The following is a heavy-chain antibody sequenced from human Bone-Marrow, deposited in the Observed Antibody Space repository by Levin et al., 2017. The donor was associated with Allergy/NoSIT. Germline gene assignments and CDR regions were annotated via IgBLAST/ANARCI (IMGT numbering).Heavy chain of an antibody. D-gene: IGHD3-16*01. J-gene: IGHJ4*02. CDR1: GASITSADYY. CDR2: IFYTGTT. CDR3: VRGAYFIDSDRRLDY. V-gene: IGHV4-30-4*01. Sequence: SETLSLTCSVSGASITSADYYWTWVRQPPGKGLEWIGYIFYTGTTHYHPSLKSRVTISVDTSKSQFSLKLNSVSAADTAVYYCVRGAYFIDSDRRLDYWGQGTLVTVSS.